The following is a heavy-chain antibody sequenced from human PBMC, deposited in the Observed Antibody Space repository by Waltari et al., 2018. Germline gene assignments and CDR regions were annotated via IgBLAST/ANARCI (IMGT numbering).Heavy chain of an antibody. D-gene: IGHD3-22*01. J-gene: IGHJ4*02. CDR1: GGSISSYY. V-gene: IGHV4-59*01. CDR2: IYYSGST. CDR3: ARGIHYYDSSGYCFDY. Sequence: QVQLQESGPGLVKPSETLSLTCTVPGGSISSYYWSWIRQPPGKGLEWIGYIYYSGSTNYNPSLKSRVTISVDTSKNQFSLKLSSVTAADTAVYYCARGIHYYDSSGYCFDYWGQGTLVTVSS.